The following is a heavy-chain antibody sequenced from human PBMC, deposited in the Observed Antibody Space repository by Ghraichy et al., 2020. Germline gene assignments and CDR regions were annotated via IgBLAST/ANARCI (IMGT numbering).Heavy chain of an antibody. J-gene: IGHJ4*02. Sequence: GGSLRLSCAASGFTFSTSWMNWVRQAPGKRLVWVSRLTADVSSTVYADSVKGRFTISRDNAKNTLYLQMNSLRAEDTAVYYCASSPVTAYGTALDYWGQGTLVTVAS. CDR2: LTADVSST. CDR1: GFTFSTSW. V-gene: IGHV3-74*01. CDR3: ASSPVTAYGTALDY. D-gene: IGHD2-21*02.